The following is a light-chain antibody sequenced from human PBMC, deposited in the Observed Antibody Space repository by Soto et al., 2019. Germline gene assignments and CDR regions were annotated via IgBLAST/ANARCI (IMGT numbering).Light chain of an antibody. J-gene: IGKJ3*01. CDR2: DAS. V-gene: IGKV3-20*01. CDR1: QSVGSNY. Sequence: EIVLTQSPGTLSLSPGDRATLSCRASQSVGSNYLAWYQQKPGQAPRLLIYDASSRATGIPDRFSGSGSGTDFTLPISRLEPEDFAVYYCQQYTSSPFTLGPGTKVDSK. CDR3: QQYTSSPFT.